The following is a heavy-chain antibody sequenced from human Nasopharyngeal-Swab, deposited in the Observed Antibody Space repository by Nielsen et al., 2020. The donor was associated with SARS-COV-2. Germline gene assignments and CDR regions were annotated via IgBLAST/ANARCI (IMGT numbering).Heavy chain of an antibody. J-gene: IGHJ6*03. Sequence: SETLSLTCAVYGGSFSGHQWSWVRQTPGKGLEWIGEVNHGGGTNYNPSLKSRVTISVATSKNQFSLKLTSVTAADTAVYSCARGGAGVVASPVLGLGPFYYYHFMDVWGQGTTVTVSS. CDR1: GGSFSGHQ. CDR2: VNHGGGT. V-gene: IGHV4-34*01. CDR3: ARGGAGVVASPVLGLGPFYYYHFMDV. D-gene: IGHD3-16*02.